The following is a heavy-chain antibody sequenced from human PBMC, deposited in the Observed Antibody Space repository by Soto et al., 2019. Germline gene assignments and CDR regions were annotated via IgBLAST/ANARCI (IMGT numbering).Heavy chain of an antibody. CDR2: IYNSGST. V-gene: IGHV4-61*08. J-gene: IGHJ4*02. CDR1: GGSISSGGYY. D-gene: IGHD6-19*01. CDR3: ARHESSGWYYFDY. Sequence: PSETLSLTCTVSGGSISSGGYYWSWIRQHPGKGLEWIGYIYNSGSTNYNPSPKSRVTISVDMSKNQFSLKLNSVTAADTAVYYCARHESSGWYYFDYWGQGTLVTV.